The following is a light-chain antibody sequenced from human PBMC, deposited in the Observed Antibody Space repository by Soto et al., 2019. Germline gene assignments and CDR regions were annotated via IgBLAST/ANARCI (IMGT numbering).Light chain of an antibody. J-gene: IGKJ2*01. CDR2: TAS. CDR1: QSITNNY. V-gene: IGKV3-20*01. Sequence: EIVLTQSPGTLSLSPGERVTLSCRTSQSITNNYLAWYQQKPGQPPRLLIYTASNRATGTPDRFSGSGSGTDFTLTISRVEPEDFAVYYCQQHGSSLPRYTFGQGTKLDIK. CDR3: QQHGSSLPRYT.